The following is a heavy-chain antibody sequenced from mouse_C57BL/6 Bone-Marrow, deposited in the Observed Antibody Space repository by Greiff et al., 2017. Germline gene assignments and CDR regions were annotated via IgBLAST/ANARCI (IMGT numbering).Heavy chain of an antibody. Sequence: QVQLQQSGAELVRPGASVKLSCKASGYTFTDYYINWVKQRPGQGLEWIARIYPGSGNTYYNEKFKGKATLTAEKSSSTAYMQLSRLTSEDSAVYFCARVGAVGGLGYCDVWGTGTTVTVSS. CDR3: ARVGAVGGLGYCDV. V-gene: IGHV1-76*01. J-gene: IGHJ1*03. CDR1: GYTFTDYY. D-gene: IGHD1-1*01. CDR2: IYPGSGNT.